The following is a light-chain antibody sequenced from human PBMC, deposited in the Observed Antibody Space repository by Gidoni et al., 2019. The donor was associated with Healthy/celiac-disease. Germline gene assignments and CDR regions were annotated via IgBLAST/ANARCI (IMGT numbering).Light chain of an antibody. CDR1: QSVSSSY. J-gene: IGKJ3*01. CDR3: QQYGSSPPLT. Sequence: EIVLTQSPGTLSLSPGERATLSCRASQSVSSSYLAWYKQKPGQAPRLLIYGASSRATGIPDRFSGSGSGTDFTLTISRLEPEDCAVYYCQQYGSSPPLTFGPGTKVDI. CDR2: GAS. V-gene: IGKV3-20*01.